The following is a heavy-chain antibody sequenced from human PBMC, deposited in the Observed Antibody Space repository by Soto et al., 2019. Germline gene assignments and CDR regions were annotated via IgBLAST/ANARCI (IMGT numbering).Heavy chain of an antibody. CDR3: AKEYCSSTSCQGYYGMDV. D-gene: IGHD2-2*01. CDR2: ISFTGLTI. J-gene: IGHJ6*02. Sequence: QVQLVESGGGLVKPGGSLRLSCAASGFPFSDYYMTWIRQAPGKGLEWISYISFTGLTIKYADSVKGRFTISRDNTKNSLYLQMNSLRAEDTAVYYCAKEYCSSTSCQGYYGMDVWGQGTTVTVSS. V-gene: IGHV3-11*01. CDR1: GFPFSDYY.